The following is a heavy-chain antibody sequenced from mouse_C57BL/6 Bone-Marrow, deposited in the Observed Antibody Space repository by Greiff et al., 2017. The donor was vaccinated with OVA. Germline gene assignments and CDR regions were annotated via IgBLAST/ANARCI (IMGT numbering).Heavy chain of an antibody. CDR1: GYTFTNNW. CDR2: VFTGSGGS. D-gene: IGHD1-1*01. V-gene: IGHV1-55*01. Sequence: QVHVKQPGAELVKPGASVKMSCRASGYTFTNNWITWVRQRPGQGLEWIGDVFTGSGGSNNNEKFKRRVTLTVDTSSSTAYMQLSSLTSEDSAVYYCARDYGSSGGALDYWGQGTSVTVSS. CDR3: ARDYGSSGGALDY. J-gene: IGHJ4*01.